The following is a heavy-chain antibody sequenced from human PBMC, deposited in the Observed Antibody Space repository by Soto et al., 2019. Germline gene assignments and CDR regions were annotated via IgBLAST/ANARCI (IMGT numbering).Heavy chain of an antibody. CDR1: GYSISSGYY. D-gene: IGHD3-22*01. V-gene: IGHV4-38-2*01. J-gene: IGHJ4*02. CDR2: IYDSGST. Sequence: PSDTLSLTCAVSGYSISSGYYWGWIRQPPGKGLEWIGKIYDSGSTYYNPSLRSRVTISVDTSKNQFSLKLSSVTAADTAVYYCARVGLYYDSSGYDYWGQGTLVTVSS. CDR3: ARVGLYYDSSGYDY.